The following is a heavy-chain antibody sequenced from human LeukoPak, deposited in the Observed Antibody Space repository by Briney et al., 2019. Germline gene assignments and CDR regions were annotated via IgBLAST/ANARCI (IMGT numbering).Heavy chain of an antibody. CDR3: AREMATGHFDY. D-gene: IGHD5-24*01. V-gene: IGHV1-46*01. Sequence: ASVKVSCKASGYTFTDYYMNWVRQAPGQGLEWMGIINPSGGITNYAQKFQGRVNMTRDTSTSTVYLELSSLRSEDTAVYYCAREMATGHFDYWGQGTLVTVSS. CDR2: INPSGGIT. CDR1: GYTFTDYY. J-gene: IGHJ4*02.